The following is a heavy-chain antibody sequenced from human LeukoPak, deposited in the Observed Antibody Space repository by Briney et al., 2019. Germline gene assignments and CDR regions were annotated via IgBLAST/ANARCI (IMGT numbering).Heavy chain of an antibody. V-gene: IGHV4-4*07. CDR1: GGSISSYY. Sequence: SETLSLTCTVSGGSISSYYWSWIRQPAGKGLEWIGRIYTSGSTNYNPSLKSRVTMSVDTSKNQFSLSLSSVTAAETAVYYCARHQSGGSRNTFDIWGQGTMVTVSS. CDR3: ARHQSGGSRNTFDI. J-gene: IGHJ3*02. D-gene: IGHD3-10*01. CDR2: IYTSGST.